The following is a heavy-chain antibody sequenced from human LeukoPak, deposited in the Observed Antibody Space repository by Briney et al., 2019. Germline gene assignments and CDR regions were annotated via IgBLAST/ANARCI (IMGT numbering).Heavy chain of an antibody. V-gene: IGHV4-59*08. D-gene: IGHD3-10*01. CDR1: GGSISSNY. J-gene: IGHJ4*02. CDR2: IYYSGST. CDR3: AKSDYYASGLDY. Sequence: TEILSLTCIVSGGSISSNYWSWIRQPPGKGLEWIGHIYYSGSTNYNPSLKSRVTISVDTSKKQFSLKLSSVTAADTAVYYCAKSDYYASGLDYWGQGTLVTVSS.